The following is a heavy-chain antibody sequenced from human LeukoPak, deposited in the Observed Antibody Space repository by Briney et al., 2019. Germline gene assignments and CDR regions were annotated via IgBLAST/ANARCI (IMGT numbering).Heavy chain of an antibody. CDR1: GGSISSYY. CDR2: FYYTGST. D-gene: IGHD6-13*01. J-gene: IGHJ4*02. V-gene: IGHV4-59*01. CDR3: ARGRTTIAEYFFDY. Sequence: ASETLSLTCTVSGGSISSYYWSWIRQPPGKGLEWIGYFYYTGSTNYNPSLKSRVPISVDTSKNQFSLKLSSATAADTAVYYCARGRTTIAEYFFDYWGQGTLVTVSS.